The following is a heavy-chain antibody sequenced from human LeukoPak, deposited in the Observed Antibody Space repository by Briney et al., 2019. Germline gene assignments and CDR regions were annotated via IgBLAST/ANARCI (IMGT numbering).Heavy chain of an antibody. Sequence: PGGSLRLSCAASGFTFSSYGMHWARQAPGKGLEWVAVISYDGSNKYYADSVKGRFTISRDNSKNTLYLQMNSLRAEDTAVYYCAKGGEYCSSTSCYNSRSFAQIDYWGQGTLVTVSS. CDR1: GFTFSSYG. CDR2: ISYDGSNK. V-gene: IGHV3-30*18. D-gene: IGHD2-2*02. CDR3: AKGGEYCSSTSCYNSRSFAQIDY. J-gene: IGHJ4*02.